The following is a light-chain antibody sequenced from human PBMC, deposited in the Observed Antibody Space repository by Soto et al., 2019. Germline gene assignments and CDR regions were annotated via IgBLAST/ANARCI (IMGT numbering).Light chain of an antibody. CDR1: SSEVCGYNY. CDR3: SSYTTSNTRQIV. Sequence: QSVLTQPASLSGFPGQSITISLPGNSSEVCGYNYVSWSQHHPGKAPKLIIYDVTNRPSGVSNPFSGSKSGNTASLTISGLQPEDEADYYCSSYTTSNTRQIVFGTGTKVTVL. CDR2: DVT. J-gene: IGLJ1*01. V-gene: IGLV2-14*03.